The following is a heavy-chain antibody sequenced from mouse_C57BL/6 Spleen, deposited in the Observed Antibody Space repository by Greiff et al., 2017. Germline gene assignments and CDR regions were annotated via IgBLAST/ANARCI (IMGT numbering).Heavy chain of an antibody. CDR3: TRSRGIYAMDY. Sequence: VQLQESGAELVRPGASVTLSCKASGYTFTDYEMHWVKQTPVHGLEWIGAIDPETGGTAYNQKFKGKAMLTADKSSSTAYMELRSLTSEDSAVYYCTRSRGIYAMDYWGQGTSVTVSS. V-gene: IGHV1-15*01. J-gene: IGHJ4*01. CDR1: GYTFTDYE. CDR2: IDPETGGT.